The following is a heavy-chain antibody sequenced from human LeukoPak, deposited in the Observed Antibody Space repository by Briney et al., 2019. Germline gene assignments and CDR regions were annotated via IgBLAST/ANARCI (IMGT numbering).Heavy chain of an antibody. CDR3: ARVQGAMVRGVIYYYGMDV. D-gene: IGHD3-10*01. CDR1: GGTFSSYV. J-gene: IGHJ6*02. CDR2: IIPIFGTA. Sequence: SVKVSCKASGGTFSSYVISWVRQAPGQGLEWMGRIIPIFGTANYAQKFQGRVTMTRNTSISTAYMELSSLRSEDTAVYYCARVQGAMVRGVIYYYGMDVWGQGTTVTVSS. V-gene: IGHV1-69*05.